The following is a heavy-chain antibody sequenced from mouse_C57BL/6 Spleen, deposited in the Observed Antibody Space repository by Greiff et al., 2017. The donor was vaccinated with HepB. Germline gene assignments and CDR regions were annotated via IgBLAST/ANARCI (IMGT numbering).Heavy chain of an antibody. CDR3: ARNRLTSDAMDY. J-gene: IGHJ4*01. D-gene: IGHD4-1*01. Sequence: VKLQQSGAELARPGASVKMSCKASGYPFTSYTMHWVKQRPGQGLEWIGYINPSSGYTKYNQKFKDKATLTADKSSSTAYMQLSSLTSEDSAVYYCARNRLTSDAMDYWGQGTSVTVSS. V-gene: IGHV1-4*01. CDR1: GYPFTSYT. CDR2: INPSSGYT.